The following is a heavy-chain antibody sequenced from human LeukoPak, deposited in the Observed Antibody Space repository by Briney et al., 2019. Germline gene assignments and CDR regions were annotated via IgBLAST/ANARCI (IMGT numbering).Heavy chain of an antibody. CDR3: ARGGIAARVYYFDY. V-gene: IGHV4-61*02. D-gene: IGHD6-6*01. CDR2: IYTSGST. CDR1: GGSISSGSYY. Sequence: PSQTLSLTCTVSGGSISSGSYYWSWIRQPAGKGLEWIGRIYTSGSTNYNPSLKSRVTISVDTSKNQFSLRLSSVTAADTAVYYCARGGIAARVYYFDYWGQGTLVTVSS. J-gene: IGHJ4*02.